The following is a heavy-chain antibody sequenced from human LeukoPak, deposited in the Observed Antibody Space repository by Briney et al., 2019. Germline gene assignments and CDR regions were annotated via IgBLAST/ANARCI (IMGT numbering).Heavy chain of an antibody. J-gene: IGHJ4*02. CDR1: GYTFTSYG. V-gene: IGHV1-18*01. CDR2: ISAYNGNT. Sequence: ASVKVSCKASGYTFTSYGISWVRQAPGQGLEWMGWISAYNGNTNYAQKLQGRVTMTTDTSTRTAYMALRSLRSDDTAVYYCARDRNGGEWLALCDYWGQGTLVTVSS. CDR3: ARDRNGGEWLALCDY. D-gene: IGHD6-19*01.